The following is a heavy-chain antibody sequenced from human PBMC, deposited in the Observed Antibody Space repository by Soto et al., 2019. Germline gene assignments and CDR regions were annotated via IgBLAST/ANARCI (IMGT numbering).Heavy chain of an antibody. V-gene: IGHV3-11*06. Sequence: GGSLRLSCAASGFTFSDYYMSWIRQAPGKGLEWVSYISSSSSYTNYADSVKGRFTISRDNAKNSLYLQMNSLRAEDTAVYYCASSSYCSAGTFVCYYYYGMDVWGQGTTVTVSS. CDR2: ISSSSSYT. CDR3: ASSSYCSAGTFVCYYYYGMDV. D-gene: IGHD6-13*01. J-gene: IGHJ6*02. CDR1: GFTFSDYY.